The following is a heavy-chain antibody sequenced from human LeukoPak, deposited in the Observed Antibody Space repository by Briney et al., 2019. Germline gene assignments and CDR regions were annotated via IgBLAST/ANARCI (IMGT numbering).Heavy chain of an antibody. D-gene: IGHD2-21*02. CDR3: AGRTAATTRPFDY. CDR1: GVSIDSYH. Sequence: SETLSLTCSVAGVSIDSYHWSWVRQPPGKGLEWVGYFYYTGSTNYSPSFEGRVTISEDTSKNQISLRLTSVTAADTAVYYCAGRTAATTRPFDYWGQGTLVAVSS. J-gene: IGHJ4*02. CDR2: FYYTGST. V-gene: IGHV4-59*01.